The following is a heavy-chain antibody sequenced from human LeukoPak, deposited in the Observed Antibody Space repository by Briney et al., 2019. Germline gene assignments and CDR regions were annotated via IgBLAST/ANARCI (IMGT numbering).Heavy chain of an antibody. J-gene: IGHJ4*02. CDR1: GFTFSSYA. Sequence: GGSLRLSCAASGFTFSSYAMSWVRQAPGKGLEWVSVISGSGGTTYYAGSVKGRFTISRDNSKDTLYLQMNSLRAEDTAVYYCAKTPNTGNYYASFDYWGQGTLVTVSS. CDR3: AKTPNTGNYYASFDY. V-gene: IGHV3-23*01. D-gene: IGHD1-26*01. CDR2: ISGSGGTT.